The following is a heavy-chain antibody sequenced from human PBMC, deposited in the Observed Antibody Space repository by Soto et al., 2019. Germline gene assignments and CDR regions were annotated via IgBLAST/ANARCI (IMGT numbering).Heavy chain of an antibody. V-gene: IGHV4-4*02. CDR3: ARGGRWLFDY. CDR2: IYHSGST. D-gene: IGHD5-12*01. CDR1: GGSISTDNW. J-gene: IGHJ4*02. Sequence: QVQLEESGPGLVKPSGTLSLTCAVSGGSISTDNWWSWVRQPPGKGLEWVAEIYHSGSTNYNPSRKRRLTISIAKSKDQFSLDVRSVTAADTAIYYCARGGRWLFDYWGQGTLVTVSS.